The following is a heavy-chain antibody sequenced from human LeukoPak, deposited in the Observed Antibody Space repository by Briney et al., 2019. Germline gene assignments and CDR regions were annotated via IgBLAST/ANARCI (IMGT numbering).Heavy chain of an antibody. CDR2: INPSGGST. J-gene: IGHJ4*02. CDR3: ARGWHDCGGDCYSRLLDY. CDR1: GYTFTSYY. V-gene: IGHV1-46*03. D-gene: IGHD2-21*01. Sequence: GASVKVSCKASGYTFTSYYMHWVRQAPGQGLEWMGIINPSGGSTSYAQKFQGRVTMTRDTSTSTVYMELSSLRSEDTAVYYCARGWHDCGGDCYSRLLDYWGQGTLVTASS.